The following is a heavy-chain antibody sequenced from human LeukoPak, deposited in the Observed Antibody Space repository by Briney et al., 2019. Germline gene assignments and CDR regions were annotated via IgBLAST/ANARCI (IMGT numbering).Heavy chain of an antibody. D-gene: IGHD2-15*01. J-gene: IGHJ3*02. CDR1: GYSFTSYW. CDR3: ARQTLYGVVVFDI. CDR2: IYPGDSDT. Sequence: GESLKITCKGSGYSFTSYWIGWVRQMPGKGLERMGIIYPGDSDTRYSPSFQGQVTISADKSISTAYLQWSSLKASDTAMYYCARQTLYGVVVFDIWGQGTMVTVSS. V-gene: IGHV5-51*01.